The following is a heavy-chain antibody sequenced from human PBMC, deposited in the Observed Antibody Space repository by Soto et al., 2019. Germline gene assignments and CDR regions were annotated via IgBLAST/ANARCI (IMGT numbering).Heavy chain of an antibody. CDR2: IKPSGGSA. D-gene: IGHD3-22*01. Sequence: QVQLVQSGAEVKKPGSTVKVSCKASGYTFTSSYIHWVRQAPGQGLEWMGIIKPSGGSATYAQMFQGRVTLTTDTSTSTVYIELSSLTSEDTAMYYCARGLYSSSYYMWGQGTLVTVSS. CDR1: GYTFTSSY. CDR3: ARGLYSSSYYM. J-gene: IGHJ4*02. V-gene: IGHV1-46*01.